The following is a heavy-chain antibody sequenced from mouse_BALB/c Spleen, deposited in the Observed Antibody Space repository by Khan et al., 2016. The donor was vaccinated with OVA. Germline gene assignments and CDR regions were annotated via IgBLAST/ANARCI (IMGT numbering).Heavy chain of an antibody. J-gene: IGHJ4*01. D-gene: IGHD1-1*01. CDR1: GYSITSNYA. V-gene: IGHV3-2*02. CDR2: ISYSGTT. Sequence: EVQLQESGPGLVKPSQSLSLTCTVTGYSITSNYAWNWIRQFPGNQLEWRGYISYSGTTSYNPSLKSRISITRDTSTNQFFLQLNSVTTDDTATYYCARGNYYGYAMDYWGQGTSVTVSA. CDR3: ARGNYYGYAMDY.